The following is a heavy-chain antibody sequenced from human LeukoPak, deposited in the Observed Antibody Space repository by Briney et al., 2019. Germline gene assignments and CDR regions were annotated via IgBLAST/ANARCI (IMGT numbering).Heavy chain of an antibody. D-gene: IGHD3-3*01. CDR1: GGTFSSYA. Sequence: SVKVSCKASGGTFSSYAISWVRQAPGQGLEWMGGIIPIFGTANYAQKFQGRVTITADESTSTAYMELSSLRSEDTAVFYCARDQYDTWSRRGNLDSWGQGTLVIVSS. CDR3: ARDQYDTWSRRGNLDS. V-gene: IGHV1-69*13. CDR2: IIPIFGTA. J-gene: IGHJ4*02.